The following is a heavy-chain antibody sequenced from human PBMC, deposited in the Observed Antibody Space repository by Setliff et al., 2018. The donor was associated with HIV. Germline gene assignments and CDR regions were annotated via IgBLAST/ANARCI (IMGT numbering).Heavy chain of an antibody. CDR1: GRSFIGDY. J-gene: IGHJ3*01. Sequence: SETLSLTCAVYGRSFIGDYWNWIRQSPGKGLEWIGEINHSGGTNYNPSLKSRVTMSIDTSKNQFSLNVSSVTAADTAVYYCARGWGHDGFDFWGQGTMVTVSS. D-gene: IGHD7-27*01. CDR2: INHSGGT. CDR3: ARGWGHDGFDF. V-gene: IGHV4-34*01.